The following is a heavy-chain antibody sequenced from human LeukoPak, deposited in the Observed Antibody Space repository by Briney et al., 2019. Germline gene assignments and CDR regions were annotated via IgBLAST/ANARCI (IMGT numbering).Heavy chain of an antibody. Sequence: ASVKVSCKASGYTFTSYAMNWVRQAPGQGLEWMGCVNPNSGDTNYAQKFQGSVTMTRDTSISTVYMELSRLRSDDTAVYYCARAPVPRSSSWSEWSFFDYWGQGTLVTVSS. V-gene: IGHV1-2*02. J-gene: IGHJ4*02. CDR1: GYTFTSYA. D-gene: IGHD6-13*01. CDR3: ARAPVPRSSSWSEWSFFDY. CDR2: VNPNSGDT.